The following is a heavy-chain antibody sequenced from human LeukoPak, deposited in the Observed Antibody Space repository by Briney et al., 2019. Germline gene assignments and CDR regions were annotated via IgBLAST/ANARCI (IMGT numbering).Heavy chain of an antibody. D-gene: IGHD5-24*01. CDR2: ISPSGGST. CDR1: GYTFTSNY. CDR3: ARDNSVRDEAWWFNP. V-gene: IGHV1-46*01. Sequence: ASVKVSCKAFGYTFTSNYMHWVRQAPGQGPEWTGVISPSGGSTTYAQKFQGRVTLARDMSTSTDYLELSSLRSEDTAVYYCARDNSVRDEAWWFNPWGQGTLVTVSS. J-gene: IGHJ5*02.